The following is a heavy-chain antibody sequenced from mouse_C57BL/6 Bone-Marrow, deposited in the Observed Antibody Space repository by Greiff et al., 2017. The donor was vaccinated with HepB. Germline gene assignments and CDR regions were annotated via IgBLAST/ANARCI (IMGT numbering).Heavy chain of an antibody. CDR2: IRNKANGYTS. J-gene: IGHJ2*01. Sequence: EVHLVESGGGLVQPGGSLSLSCAASGFTFTDYYMSWVRQPPGKALEWLGFIRNKANGYTSEYSASVKGRFTISRDNSQSILYLRMNALGAEDSATYYCATRRALYGSSPWYFDYWGQGTTLTVSS. CDR3: ATRRALYGSSPWYFDY. D-gene: IGHD1-1*01. V-gene: IGHV7-3*01. CDR1: GFTFTDYY.